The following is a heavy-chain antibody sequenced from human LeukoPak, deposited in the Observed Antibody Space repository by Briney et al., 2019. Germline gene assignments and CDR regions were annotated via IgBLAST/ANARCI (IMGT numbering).Heavy chain of an antibody. CDR1: GFTFSSYA. D-gene: IGHD6-13*01. V-gene: IGHV3-23*01. CDR3: AKVDRQQPAWLYYFDY. Sequence: GGSLRLSCAASGFTFSSYAMSWVRQAPGKGLEWVSAISGSGGSTYYADSVKDRFTISRDNSKNTLYLQMNSLRAEDTAIYYCAKVDRQQPAWLYYFDYWGQGTLVTVYS. J-gene: IGHJ4*02. CDR2: ISGSGGST.